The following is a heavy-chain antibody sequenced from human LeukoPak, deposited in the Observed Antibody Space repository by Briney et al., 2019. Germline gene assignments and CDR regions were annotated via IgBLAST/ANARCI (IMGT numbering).Heavy chain of an antibody. CDR1: GFTFSAYD. Sequence: GGSLRLSCAGSGFTFSAYDLSWVRQAQGQGLEWVAAISRSGSTPYYTDSVKGRFTISKDNSNNTVFLQMNSVRVEDTAVYYCARVWFGYFFQWGQGALVTVSS. CDR2: ISRSGSTP. CDR3: ARVWFGYFFQ. D-gene: IGHD3-10*01. J-gene: IGHJ4*02. V-gene: IGHV3-23*01.